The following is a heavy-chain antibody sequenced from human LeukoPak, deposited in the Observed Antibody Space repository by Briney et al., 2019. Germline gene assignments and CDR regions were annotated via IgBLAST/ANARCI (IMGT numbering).Heavy chain of an antibody. CDR2: IYPGDSDT. V-gene: IGHV5-51*01. J-gene: IGHJ6*02. D-gene: IGHD6-19*01. CDR3: ARHSSGWYSYYYDGMDV. Sequence: GASLQISCKGSGSSFTSYWIGWVRQLPGKGLEWMGIIYPGDSDTRYSPSFQGQVTISADKSISTAYLQWSSLKASDTAMYYCARHSSGWYSYYYDGMDVWGQGTTVTVSS. CDR1: GSSFTSYW.